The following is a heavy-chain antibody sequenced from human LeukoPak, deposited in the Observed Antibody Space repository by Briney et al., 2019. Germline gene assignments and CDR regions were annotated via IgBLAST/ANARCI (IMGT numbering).Heavy chain of an antibody. J-gene: IGHJ4*02. CDR1: GGSISSTSSY. D-gene: IGHD1-26*01. CDR3: ARHTVGATDC. Sequence: SETLPLTCTVSGGSISSTSSYWGWIRQPPGKGLEWIGTIYYSGSTYYNPSLKSRVTMSADTSKNHFSPRLSSVTAADTAVYYCARHTVGATDCWGQGTLVTVSS. V-gene: IGHV4-39*01. CDR2: IYYSGST.